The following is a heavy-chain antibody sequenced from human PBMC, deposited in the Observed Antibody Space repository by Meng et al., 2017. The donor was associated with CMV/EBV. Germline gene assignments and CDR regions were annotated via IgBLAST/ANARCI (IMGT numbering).Heavy chain of an antibody. D-gene: IGHD3-3*01. V-gene: IGHV1-2*02. Sequence: HLVQCRVSVKKPGAPGKVSCEASGYTFPGYYMQWVRQAPGQGLEWMGWINPNSGGTNYAQKFQGRVTMTRDTSISTAYMELSRLKSDDTAVYYCARVARYYDFWSGYYKPWFDPWGQGTLVTVSS. CDR1: GYTFPGYY. CDR3: ARVARYYDFWSGYYKPWFDP. CDR2: INPNSGGT. J-gene: IGHJ5*02.